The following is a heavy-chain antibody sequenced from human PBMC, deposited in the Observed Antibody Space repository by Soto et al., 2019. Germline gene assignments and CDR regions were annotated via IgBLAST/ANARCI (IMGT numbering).Heavy chain of an antibody. D-gene: IGHD6-19*01. CDR2: INHSGST. V-gene: IGHV4-34*01. Sequence: SETLSLTCAVYGGSFSGYYWSWIRQPPGKGLEWIGEINHSGSTNYNPSLKSRVTISVDTSKNQFSLKLSSVTAADTAVYYCASPTRQWLGLRYYYGMDVWGQGTTVTVSS. CDR3: ASPTRQWLGLRYYYGMDV. CDR1: GGSFSGYY. J-gene: IGHJ6*02.